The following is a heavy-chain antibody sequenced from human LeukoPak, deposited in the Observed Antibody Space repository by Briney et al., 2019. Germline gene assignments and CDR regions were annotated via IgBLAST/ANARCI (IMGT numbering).Heavy chain of an antibody. J-gene: IGHJ4*02. CDR2: ISSSRRYI. CDR1: GFTFSSYS. D-gene: IGHD2-2*01. V-gene: IGHV3-21*01. CDR3: ARGRPSSPSCYPIDY. Sequence: GGSLRLSCAASGFTFSSYSMNWVREAPGKGVEGVSSISSSRRYIYYADSVKGRFTISRDNAKNSLYLQMNSLRAEDTAVYYCARGRPSSPSCYPIDYWGQGTLVTVSP.